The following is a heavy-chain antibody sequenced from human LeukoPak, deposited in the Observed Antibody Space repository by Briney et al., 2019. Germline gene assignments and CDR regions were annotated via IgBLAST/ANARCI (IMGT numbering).Heavy chain of an antibody. CDR2: INPNSGGT. CDR1: GYTFTGYY. Sequence: ASVKVSCKASGYTFTGYYMHWVRQAPGQGLEWMGWINPNSGGTNYAQKFQGRVTMTRDTSISTAYMELCRLRSDDTAVYYCARVANPITMVRGVNWFDPWGQGTLVTVSS. CDR3: ARVANPITMVRGVNWFDP. J-gene: IGHJ5*02. V-gene: IGHV1-2*02. D-gene: IGHD3-10*01.